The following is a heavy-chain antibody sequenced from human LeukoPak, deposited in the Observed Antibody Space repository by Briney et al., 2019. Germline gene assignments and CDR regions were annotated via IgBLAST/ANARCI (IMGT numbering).Heavy chain of an antibody. CDR2: IKQDGSEK. V-gene: IGHV3-7*04. D-gene: IGHD3-16*01. CDR1: GFTFSGYW. CDR3: ARGGRGSYL. J-gene: IGHJ4*02. Sequence: GGSLRLSCAASGFTFSGYWMSWVRQAPGKGLEWVANIKQDGSEKYYVDSVKGRFTISRDNAKNSLYLEMNSLRDEDTAVYYCARGGRGSYLWGQGTLVTVSS.